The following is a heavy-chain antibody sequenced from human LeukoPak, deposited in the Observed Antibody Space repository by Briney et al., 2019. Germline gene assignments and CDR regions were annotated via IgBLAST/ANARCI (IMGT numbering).Heavy chain of an antibody. Sequence: GGSLRLSCAASGFTFSSYAMHWGRQAPGKGLEWVAVISYDGSNKYYADSVKGRFTISRDNSKNTLYLQMNSLRAEDTAVYYCTRGRYYFDSWGQGTLVTVSS. CDR3: TRGRYYFDS. J-gene: IGHJ4*02. CDR2: ISYDGSNK. V-gene: IGHV3-30-3*01. CDR1: GFTFSSYA.